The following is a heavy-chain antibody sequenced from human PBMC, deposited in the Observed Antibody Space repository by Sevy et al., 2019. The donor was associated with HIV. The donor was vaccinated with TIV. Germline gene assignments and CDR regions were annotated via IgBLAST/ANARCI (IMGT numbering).Heavy chain of an antibody. D-gene: IGHD2-8*01. Sequence: GGSLRLSCAASGFTFTNYWMHWVRLAPGKGLVWVSRIDNDGSGTNYADSVKGRFTISRDNAKNTVYLQMNSLRAEDTDVYYCTRDMYGIDYWGQGTLVTVSS. V-gene: IGHV3-74*01. CDR2: IDNDGSGT. J-gene: IGHJ4*02. CDR3: TRDMYGIDY. CDR1: GFTFTNYW.